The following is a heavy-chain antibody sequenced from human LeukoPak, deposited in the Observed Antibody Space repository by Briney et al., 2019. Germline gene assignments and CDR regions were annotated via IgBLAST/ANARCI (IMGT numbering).Heavy chain of an antibody. CDR2: ISYDGSNK. D-gene: IGHD3-22*01. CDR1: GFTFSNFA. Sequence: GGSLRLSCAVSGFTFSNFAMHWVRQAPGKGLDWVAVISYDGSNKDYGDSVKGRFTISRDNAKNTLYLQMNSLRAEDTAVYYCARFEYYDSSGYWIRDAFDIWGQGTMVTVSS. CDR3: ARFEYYDSSGYWIRDAFDI. V-gene: IGHV3-30*04. J-gene: IGHJ3*02.